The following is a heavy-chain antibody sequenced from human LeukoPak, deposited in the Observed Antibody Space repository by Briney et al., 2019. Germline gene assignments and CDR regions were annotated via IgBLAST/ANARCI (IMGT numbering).Heavy chain of an antibody. Sequence: GGSLRLSCAASGFTFSSYAMHWVRQAPGKGLEWVAVISYDGSNKYYADSVKGRLTIYRDNYKNTLYPQMNSLRAEDTVVYYCAKDGGRHLDYWGQGTLVTVSS. CDR1: GFTFSSYA. V-gene: IGHV3-30*04. J-gene: IGHJ4*02. D-gene: IGHD3-16*01. CDR3: AKDGGRHLDY. CDR2: ISYDGSNK.